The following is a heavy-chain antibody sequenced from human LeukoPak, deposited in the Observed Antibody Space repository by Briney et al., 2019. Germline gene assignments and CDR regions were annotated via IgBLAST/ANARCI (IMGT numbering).Heavy chain of an antibody. D-gene: IGHD3-10*01. Sequence: ASVKVSCKASGYTFTSYGISWVRQAPGQGLEWMGWISAYNGNTSYAQKLQGRVTMTTDTSTSTAYMELRSLRSDDTAVYYCARDDGSGSYKNWFDPWGQGTLVTVSS. J-gene: IGHJ5*02. V-gene: IGHV1-18*01. CDR2: ISAYNGNT. CDR3: ARDDGSGSYKNWFDP. CDR1: GYTFTSYG.